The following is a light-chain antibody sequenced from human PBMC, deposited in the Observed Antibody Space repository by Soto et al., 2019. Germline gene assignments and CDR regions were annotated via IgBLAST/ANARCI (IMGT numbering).Light chain of an antibody. Sequence: QSVLTQPASVSGSPGQSITISCTGTSSDVGGYNYVSWYQQHPDKAPKLMIYDVSNRPSGVSNRFSGSKSGNTASLTISGLQAEDEADYYCSSYTSSSTLFYVFGTGTKLTVL. CDR3: SSYTSSSTLFYV. CDR2: DVS. CDR1: SSDVGGYNY. J-gene: IGLJ1*01. V-gene: IGLV2-14*01.